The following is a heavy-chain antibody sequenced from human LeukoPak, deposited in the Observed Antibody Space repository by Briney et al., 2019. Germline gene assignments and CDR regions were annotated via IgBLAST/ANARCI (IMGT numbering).Heavy chain of an antibody. V-gene: IGHV1-69*13. D-gene: IGHD5-24*01. CDR3: ARQRSRDGYNLDLYYYYGMDV. CDR1: GYTFSSYH. J-gene: IGHJ6*02. CDR2: IIPIFGTA. Sequence: GASVKVSCKASGYTFSSYHMHWVRQAPGQGLEWMGGIIPIFGTANYAQKFQGRVTITADESTSTAYMELSSLRSEDTAVYYCARQRSRDGYNLDLYYYYGMDVWGQGTTVTVSS.